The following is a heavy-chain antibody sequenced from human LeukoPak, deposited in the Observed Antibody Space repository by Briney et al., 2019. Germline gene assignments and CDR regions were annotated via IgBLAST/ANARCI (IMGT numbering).Heavy chain of an antibody. CDR2: IHESGST. Sequence: SETLSLTCTVSGGSVRTYYWSWIRQPPGEGLEWIGYIHESGSTNYNPSLKSRVTISVDTSKNQFSLKLSSVTAADTAVHYCARGVGATTWNWFDPWREGTRVTVSS. V-gene: IGHV4-59*02. D-gene: IGHD1-26*01. CDR3: ARGVGATTWNWFDP. J-gene: IGHJ5*02. CDR1: GGSVRTYY.